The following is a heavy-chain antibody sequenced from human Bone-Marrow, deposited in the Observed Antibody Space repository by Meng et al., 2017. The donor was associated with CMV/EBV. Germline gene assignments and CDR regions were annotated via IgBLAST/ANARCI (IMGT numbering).Heavy chain of an antibody. J-gene: IGHJ6*02. D-gene: IGHD3-10*01. CDR2: IKQDGSEK. CDR3: ARVRPLGRGSGSYSGGNYYYGMDV. CDR1: GFTFSSYW. V-gene: IGHV3-7*01. Sequence: GESLKISCAASGFTFSSYWMSWVRQAPGKGLEWVANIKQDGSEKYYVDSVKGRFTISRDNAKNSLYLQMNSLRAEDTAVYYCARVRPLGRGSGSYSGGNYYYGMDVWGQGTTVTVSS.